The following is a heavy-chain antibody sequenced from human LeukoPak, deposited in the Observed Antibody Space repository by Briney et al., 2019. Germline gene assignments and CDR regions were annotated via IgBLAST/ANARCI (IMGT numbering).Heavy chain of an antibody. CDR2: IRYDGSNT. CDR1: GFTFNNCG. D-gene: IGHD3-22*01. CDR3: AKDPNRYDSSIYYCAY. V-gene: IGHV3-30*02. J-gene: IGHJ4*02. Sequence: PGGSLRLSCAASGFTFNNCGMHWVRQAPGKGLEWVAFIRYDGSNTYYADSVKGRFTISRDNSKNTLYLHMNRLRAEDTAVYYCAKDPNRYDSSIYYCAYWGQGTLVTVSS.